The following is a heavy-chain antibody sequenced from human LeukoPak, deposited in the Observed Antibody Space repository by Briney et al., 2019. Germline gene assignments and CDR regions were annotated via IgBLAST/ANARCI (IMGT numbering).Heavy chain of an antibody. D-gene: IGHD3-10*01. CDR1: GYTLTELS. J-gene: IGHJ3*02. V-gene: IGHV1-24*01. CDR2: FDPEDGET. CDR3: ATALWFGELSRDAFDI. Sequence: ASVKVSCKISGYTLTELSMHWVRQAPGKGLEWMGGFDPEDGETIYAQKFQGRVTMTEGTSTDTAYMELSSLRSEDTAVYYCATALWFGELSRDAFDIWGQGTMVTVSS.